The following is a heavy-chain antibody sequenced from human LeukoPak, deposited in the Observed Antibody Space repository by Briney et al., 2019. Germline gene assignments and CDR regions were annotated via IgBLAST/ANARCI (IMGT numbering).Heavy chain of an antibody. J-gene: IGHJ4*02. CDR3: ARYLWKRGYSGYDYGGEDYFDY. D-gene: IGHD5-12*01. CDR1: GGSISSGDYY. CDR2: IYYSGST. V-gene: IGHV4-30-4*01. Sequence: PSETLSLTCTVSGGSISSGDYYWSWIRQPPGKGLEWIGYIYYSGSTYYNPSLKSRVTISVDTSKNQFSLKLSSVTAADTAVYYRARYLWKRGYSGYDYGGEDYFDYWGQGTLVTVSS.